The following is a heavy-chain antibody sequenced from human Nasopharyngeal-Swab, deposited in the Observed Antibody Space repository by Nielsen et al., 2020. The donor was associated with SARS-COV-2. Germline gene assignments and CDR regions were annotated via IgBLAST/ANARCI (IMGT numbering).Heavy chain of an antibody. J-gene: IGHJ6*02. Sequence: GGSLRLSCAASGFTVSSNYMSWVRQAPGKGLEWVSVIYSGGSTYYADSVKGRFTISRDNSKNTLYLQMNSLRAEDTAVYYCARAIRMYSSSWTYYYYGMDVWGQGTTVTVS. CDR2: IYSGGST. D-gene: IGHD6-13*01. CDR3: ARAIRMYSSSWTYYYYGMDV. CDR1: GFTVSSNY. V-gene: IGHV3-53*01.